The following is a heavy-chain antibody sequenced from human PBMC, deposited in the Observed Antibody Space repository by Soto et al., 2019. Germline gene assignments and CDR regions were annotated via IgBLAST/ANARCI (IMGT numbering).Heavy chain of an antibody. CDR2: ISYDGSNK. V-gene: IGHV3-30-3*01. Sequence: GGSLRLSCAASGFTFSSYAMHWVRQAPGKGLEWVAVISYDGSNKYYADSVKGRFTISRDNSKNTLYLQMNSLRAEDTAVYYCARELSSGWYELGWFDPWGQGTLVTVSS. CDR3: ARELSSGWYELGWFDP. D-gene: IGHD6-19*01. CDR1: GFTFSSYA. J-gene: IGHJ5*02.